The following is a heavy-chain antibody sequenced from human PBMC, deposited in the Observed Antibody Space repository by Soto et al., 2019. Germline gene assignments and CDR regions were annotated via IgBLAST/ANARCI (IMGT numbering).Heavy chain of an antibody. CDR2: ISGSGGST. Sequence: PGGCLRLSCAASGFTFRSYAMSWVRQAPGKGLEWVSAISGSGGSTYYADSVKGRFTISRDNSKNTLYLQMNSLRAEDTAVYYCAKPWGNKIAVIVWFDPWGQGAVLTVSA. D-gene: IGHD7-27*01. V-gene: IGHV3-23*01. J-gene: IGHJ5*02. CDR1: GFTFRSYA. CDR3: AKPWGNKIAVIVWFDP.